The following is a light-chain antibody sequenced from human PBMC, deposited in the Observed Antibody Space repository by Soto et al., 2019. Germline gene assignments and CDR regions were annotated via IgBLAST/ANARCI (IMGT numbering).Light chain of an antibody. Sequence: QSALTQPASVSGSPGQSITISCTGTSSDVGGYNYVSWYQQHPGKAPKLLIYDVSNRPSVVSNRFSRSKSGNTASLTISVLQAEDEADYYCNSYTSSSNLVFGGGTKLTVL. CDR1: SSDVGGYNY. CDR2: DVS. J-gene: IGLJ3*02. V-gene: IGLV2-14*01. CDR3: NSYTSSSNLV.